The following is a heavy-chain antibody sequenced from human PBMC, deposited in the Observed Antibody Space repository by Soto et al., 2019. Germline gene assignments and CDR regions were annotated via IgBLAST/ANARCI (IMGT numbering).Heavy chain of an antibody. CDR3: ARDYSPSARGTLPSDY. CDR1: GFTFSSYG. CDR2: IWYDGSNK. Sequence: PGGSLRLSCAASGFTFSSYGMHWVRQAPGRGLEWVAVIWYDGSNKYYADSVKGRFTISRDNSKNTLYLQMNSLRAEDTAVYYCARDYSPSARGTLPSDYWGQGTLVTVSS. D-gene: IGHD3-10*01. V-gene: IGHV3-33*01. J-gene: IGHJ4*02.